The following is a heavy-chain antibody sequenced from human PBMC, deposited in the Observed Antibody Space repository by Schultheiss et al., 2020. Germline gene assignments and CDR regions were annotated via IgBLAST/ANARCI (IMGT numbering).Heavy chain of an antibody. CDR1: GFTVSSNY. V-gene: IGHV3-66*01. J-gene: IGHJ6*03. CDR2: IYSGGST. Sequence: RGSLRLSCAASGFTVSSNYMSWVRQAPGKGLEWVSVIYSGGSTYYADSVKGRFTISRDNSKNTLYLQMNSLRAEDTAVYYCARGLYSGSYYVDYYYYMDVWGKGTTVTVYS. CDR3: ARGLYSGSYYVDYYYYMDV. D-gene: IGHD1-26*01.